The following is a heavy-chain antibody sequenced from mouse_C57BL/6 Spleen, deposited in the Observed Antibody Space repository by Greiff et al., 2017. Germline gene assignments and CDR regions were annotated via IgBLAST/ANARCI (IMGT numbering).Heavy chain of an antibody. D-gene: IGHD2-1*01. CDR3: ARKEGNFYWYFDV. V-gene: IGHV2-2*01. CDR2: IWSGGST. J-gene: IGHJ1*03. Sequence: QVQLQQSGPGLVQPSQSLSITCTVSGFSLTSYGVHWVRQSPGKGLEWLGVIWSGGSTDYNAAFISRLSISKDNSKSQVFFKMNSLQADDTAIYYCARKEGNFYWYFDVWGTGTTVTVSS. CDR1: GFSLTSYG.